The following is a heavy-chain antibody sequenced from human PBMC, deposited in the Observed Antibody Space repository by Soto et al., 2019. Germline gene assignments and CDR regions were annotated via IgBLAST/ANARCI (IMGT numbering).Heavy chain of an antibody. CDR2: IYSDGNT. D-gene: IGHD2-2*01. V-gene: IGHV3-53*02. Sequence: EVQLVETGGGLIQPGGSLILSCAASGFTVSSKYMSWLRQAPGKGLEWVSIIYSDGNTYYADSVKGRFTISRDNSKNTLNPQITSLRAGDTAVYFCARGRGNCVVTTCYLPFDSWGQGTLVTVSS. CDR3: ARGRGNCVVTTCYLPFDS. J-gene: IGHJ4*02. CDR1: GFTVSSKY.